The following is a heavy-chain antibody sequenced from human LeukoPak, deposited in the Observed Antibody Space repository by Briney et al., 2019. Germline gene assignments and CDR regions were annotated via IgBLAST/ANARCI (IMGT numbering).Heavy chain of an antibody. D-gene: IGHD6-25*01. CDR3: AKGEKATDGPGADAAIDY. V-gene: IGHV3-23*01. Sequence: GGSLRLSCAASGFTFSSYEMNWVRQAPGKGLEWVSAISGSGGSTYYADSVKGRFTISRDNSKNTLYLQMNSLRAEDTAVYYCAKGEKATDGPGADAAIDYWGQGTLVTVSS. CDR2: ISGSGGST. J-gene: IGHJ4*02. CDR1: GFTFSSYE.